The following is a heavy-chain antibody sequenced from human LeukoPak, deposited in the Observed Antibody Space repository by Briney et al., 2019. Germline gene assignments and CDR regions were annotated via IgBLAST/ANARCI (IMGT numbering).Heavy chain of an antibody. CDR3: ARGYSGSPHY. CDR1: GFTFSSCS. Sequence: GGPLRLSCAASGFTFSSCSMNWVRQAPGKGLEWVSSISSSSSYIYYADSVKGRFTISRDNAKNSLYLQMNSLRAEDTAVYYCARGYSGSPHYWGQGTLVTVSS. D-gene: IGHD1-26*01. V-gene: IGHV3-21*01. J-gene: IGHJ4*02. CDR2: ISSSSSYI.